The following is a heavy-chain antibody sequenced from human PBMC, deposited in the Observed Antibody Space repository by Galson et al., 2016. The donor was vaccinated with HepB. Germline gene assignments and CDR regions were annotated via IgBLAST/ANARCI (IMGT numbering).Heavy chain of an antibody. D-gene: IGHD3-10*01. CDR3: AVDPRGY. Sequence: SLRLSCAASGFTFSRYGMHWVRQAPGKGLEWVAVISYDGSNKYYADSVKGRFTISRDKSKNTLYLQMNSLRAEDTAVYYCAVDPRGYWGQGTLVTVSS. J-gene: IGHJ4*02. CDR2: ISYDGSNK. V-gene: IGHV3-30*03. CDR1: GFTFSRYG.